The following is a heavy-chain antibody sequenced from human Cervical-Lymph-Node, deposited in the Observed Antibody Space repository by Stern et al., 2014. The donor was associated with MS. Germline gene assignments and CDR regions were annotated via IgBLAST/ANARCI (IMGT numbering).Heavy chain of an antibody. CDR3: ARQYCSGGSCLSRLGPDY. CDR1: GFSFRSYG. D-gene: IGHD2-15*01. Sequence: QVQLQESGGGVVQSGRSLRLSCAASGFSFRSYGLHWVRQAPGKGLEWVALMSYDGSNKFYADSVKGRFTISRDNSKNVLFLQMNSLRAEDTAVYYCARQYCSGGSCLSRLGPDYWGQGTLVTVSS. V-gene: IGHV3-30*04. CDR2: MSYDGSNK. J-gene: IGHJ4*02.